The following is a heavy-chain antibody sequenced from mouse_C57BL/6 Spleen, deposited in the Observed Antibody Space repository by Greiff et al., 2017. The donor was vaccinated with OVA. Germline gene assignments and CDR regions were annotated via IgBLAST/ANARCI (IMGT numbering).Heavy chain of an antibody. CDR2: IRLKSDNYAT. V-gene: IGHV6-3*01. Sequence: VQLKESGGGLVQPGGSMKLSCVASGFTFSNYWMNWVRQSPEKGLEWVAQIRLKSDNYATHYAESVKGRFTISRDDSKSSVYLQMNNLRAEDTGIYYCTGTTGYYAMDYWGQGTSVTVSS. CDR1: GFTFSNYW. D-gene: IGHD1-1*01. CDR3: TGTTGYYAMDY. J-gene: IGHJ4*01.